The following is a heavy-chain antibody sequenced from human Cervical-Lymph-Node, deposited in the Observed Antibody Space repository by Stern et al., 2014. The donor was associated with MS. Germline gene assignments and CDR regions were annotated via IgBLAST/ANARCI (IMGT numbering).Heavy chain of an antibody. V-gene: IGHV1-69*01. CDR1: GGTFSSYA. CDR2: IIPLFGTA. D-gene: IGHD5-18*01. J-gene: IGHJ4*02. CDR3: ARERDTAMVMLVY. Sequence: QVQLVQSGAEVKKPGSSVKVSCKASGGTFSSYAISWVRQAPGQGLEWMGGIIPLFGTANYAHKFQGRVTITADESSRTAYLELSSLRSEDTAVYYCARERDTAMVMLVYWGQGTLVTVSS.